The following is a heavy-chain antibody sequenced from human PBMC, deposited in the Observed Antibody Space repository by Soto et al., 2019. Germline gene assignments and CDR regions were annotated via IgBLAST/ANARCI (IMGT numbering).Heavy chain of an antibody. CDR1: GGSISSYY. CDR2: IYYSGST. CDR3: ARPHGGSSGWDNWFDP. Sequence: SETLSLTCTVSGGSISSYYWSWIRQPPGKGPEWIGYIYYSGSTNYNPSLKSRVTISVDTSKNQFSLKLSSVTAADTAVYYCARPHGGSSGWDNWFDPWGQGTLVTVSS. V-gene: IGHV4-59*01. D-gene: IGHD6-25*01. J-gene: IGHJ5*02.